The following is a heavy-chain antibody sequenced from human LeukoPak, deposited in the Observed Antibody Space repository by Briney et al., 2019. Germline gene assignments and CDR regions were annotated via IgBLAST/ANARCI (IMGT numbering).Heavy chain of an antibody. CDR3: AKDLSDFWSGYYPLYYFDY. D-gene: IGHD3-3*01. CDR2: ISGSGGST. J-gene: IGHJ4*02. CDR1: GFTFSSYA. Sequence: PGGSLRLSCAAPGFTFSSYAMSWVRQAPGKGLEWVSAISGSGGSTYYADSVKGRFTISRDNSKNTLYLQMNSLRAEDTAVYYCAKDLSDFWSGYYPLYYFDYWGQGTLVTVSS. V-gene: IGHV3-23*01.